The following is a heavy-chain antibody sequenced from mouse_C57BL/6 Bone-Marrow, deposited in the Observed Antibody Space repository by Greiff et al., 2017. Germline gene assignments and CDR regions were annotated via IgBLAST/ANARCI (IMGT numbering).Heavy chain of an antibody. V-gene: IGHV5-17*01. D-gene: IGHD2-1*01. CDR2: ISSGSSTI. J-gene: IGHJ1*03. Sequence: EVQGVESGGGLVKPGGSLKLSCAASGFTFSDYGMHWVRRAPEKGLEWVAYISSGSSTIYYADTVKGRFTSSRDNAKNTLFLQVNSLRSEDTAMYYWARGGGNYDWYFDVWGTGTTVTVSS. CDR1: GFTFSDYG. CDR3: ARGGGNYDWYFDV.